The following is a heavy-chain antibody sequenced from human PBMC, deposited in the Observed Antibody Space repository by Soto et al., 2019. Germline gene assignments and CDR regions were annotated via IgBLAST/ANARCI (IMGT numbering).Heavy chain of an antibody. CDR3: AREFVLTGFYGMDV. D-gene: IGHD3-9*01. CDR2: IYYSGST. CDR1: GGSVSSGSYY. V-gene: IGHV4-61*01. J-gene: IGHJ6*02. Sequence: PSETLSLTCTVSGGSVSSGSYYWSWIRQPPGKGLEWIGYIYYSGSTNYNPSLKSRVTISVDTSKNQFSLKLSSVTAADTAVYYCAREFVLTGFYGMDVWGQGTTVTVSS.